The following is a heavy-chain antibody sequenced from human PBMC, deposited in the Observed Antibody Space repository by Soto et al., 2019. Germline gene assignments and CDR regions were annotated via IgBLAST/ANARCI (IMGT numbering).Heavy chain of an antibody. CDR1: GFTFSSYS. V-gene: IGHV3-21*01. Sequence: EVQLVESGGGLVKPGGSLRLSCAASGFTFSSYSMNWVRQAPGKGLEWVSSISSSSSYIYYADSVKGRFTISRDNAKNSLHLQMNILRAEHTAVYYCARDSLSFWSGYPRYYYYYGMDVWGQGTTVTVSS. CDR3: ARDSLSFWSGYPRYYYYYGMDV. J-gene: IGHJ6*02. D-gene: IGHD3-3*01. CDR2: ISSSSSYI.